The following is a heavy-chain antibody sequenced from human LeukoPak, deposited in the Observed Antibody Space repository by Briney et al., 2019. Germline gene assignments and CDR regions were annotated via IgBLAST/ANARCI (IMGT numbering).Heavy chain of an antibody. CDR1: GFKFDYFA. J-gene: IGHJ4*02. D-gene: IGHD4-23*01. CDR3: SGINYGGNSGYHFDS. Sequence: GGSLRLSCVASGFKFDYFAMSWVRQAPGKRLEWVSTIGGSGSGPSYADSVRGRFTISRDNSNNMVYLQMDSLGAEDTAVYYCSGINYGGNSGYHFDSWGQGTLVTVSS. V-gene: IGHV3-23*01. CDR2: IGGSGSGP.